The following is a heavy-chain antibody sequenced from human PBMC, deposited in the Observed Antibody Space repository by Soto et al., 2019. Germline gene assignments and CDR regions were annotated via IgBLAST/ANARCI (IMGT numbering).Heavy chain of an antibody. CDR2: ITGGGENT. Sequence: PGGSLRLSCAASGFTVSSYGMSWVRQAPGKGLEWVSTITGGGENTHYADTVKGRFTISRDNSKNTLSLQMNSLRVDDTAVYSCAKGRIAVAAPFNWFDPWGQGTLLTVSS. J-gene: IGHJ5*02. CDR1: GFTVSSYG. CDR3: AKGRIAVAAPFNWFDP. V-gene: IGHV3-23*01. D-gene: IGHD6-19*01.